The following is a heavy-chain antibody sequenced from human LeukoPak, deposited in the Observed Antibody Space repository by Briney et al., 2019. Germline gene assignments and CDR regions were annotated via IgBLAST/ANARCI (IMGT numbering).Heavy chain of an antibody. J-gene: IGHJ3*02. CDR1: GYTFTNYY. V-gene: IGHV1-46*01. Sequence: GASVKVSCKASGYTFTNYYMHWVRQAPGQGLEWMGVFNPSGGSTSYAQKFQGRVTMTRDTSTSTVYMELSSLRSEDAAVYYCARVRDGYNDAFDIWGQGTMVTVSP. CDR3: ARVRDGYNDAFDI. CDR2: FNPSGGST. D-gene: IGHD5-24*01.